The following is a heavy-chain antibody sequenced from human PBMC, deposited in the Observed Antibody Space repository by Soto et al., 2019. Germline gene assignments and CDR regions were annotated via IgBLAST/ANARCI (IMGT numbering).Heavy chain of an antibody. Sequence: SETLSLTCTVSGDSINGYYWSWIRQSPEKGLQWLGYVYYSGATHYNPSLKSRVSLSVDTSKNQFSLELSSVTAADTAVYYCARQGRLNLLRGLYYFDIWGQGTLVTVSS. CDR3: ARQGRLNLLRGLYYFDI. J-gene: IGHJ4*02. D-gene: IGHD3-10*01. CDR1: GDSINGYY. CDR2: VYYSGAT. V-gene: IGHV4-59*08.